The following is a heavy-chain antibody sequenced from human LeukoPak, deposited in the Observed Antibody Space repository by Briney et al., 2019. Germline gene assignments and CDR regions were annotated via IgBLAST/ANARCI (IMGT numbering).Heavy chain of an antibody. V-gene: IGHV3-53*01. J-gene: IGHJ4*02. Sequence: GGSLRLSCKVSGLTVSRTYMTWVRQASGKALEWLSVIYSGGDTNYADSVKGRFTISRDDSKNTLYLQLDSLRVEDTAVYFCGRGGRWELTDYWGQGTLVTVSS. CDR3: GRGGRWELTDY. D-gene: IGHD1-26*01. CDR2: IYSGGDT. CDR1: GLTVSRTY.